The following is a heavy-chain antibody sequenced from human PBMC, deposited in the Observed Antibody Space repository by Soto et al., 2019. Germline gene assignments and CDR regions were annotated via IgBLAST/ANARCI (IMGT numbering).Heavy chain of an antibody. CDR1: GGSNSSSGYF. J-gene: IGHJ6*02. D-gene: IGHD2-21*02. V-gene: IGHV4-31*01. Sequence: QVQLQESGPGLVKPSQTLSLTCSVSGGSNSSSGYFWSWIRQPPGKGLEWIGYIYYSGSAYYNPSLKRLMTMSVDTSKNHFSLRLNSVTAADTAVYYCARGFGGYSSFRYYYHGMDVWGQGTTVAVSS. CDR2: IYYSGSA. CDR3: ARGFGGYSSFRYYYHGMDV.